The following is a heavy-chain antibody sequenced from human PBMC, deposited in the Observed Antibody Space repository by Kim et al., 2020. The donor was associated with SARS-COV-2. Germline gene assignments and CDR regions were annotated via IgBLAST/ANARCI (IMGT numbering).Heavy chain of an antibody. CDR1: GYTFTSYG. D-gene: IGHD5-18*01. CDR3: ARDLGRGYSYGFSGLPDY. J-gene: IGHJ4*02. CDR2: ISTYNGNT. Sequence: ASVKVSCKASGYTFTSYGISWVRQAPGQGLEWMGWISTYNGNTNYAQKLQGRVTMTTDTSTSTAYMELRSLRSDDTAVYYCARDLGRGYSYGFSGLPDYWGQGTLVTVSS. V-gene: IGHV1-18*04.